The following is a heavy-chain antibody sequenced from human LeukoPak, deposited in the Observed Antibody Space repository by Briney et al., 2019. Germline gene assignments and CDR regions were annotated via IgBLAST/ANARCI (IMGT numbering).Heavy chain of an antibody. CDR3: AKGDSGSYYVYFQH. CDR2: ISWNSGSI. V-gene: IGHV3-9*01. CDR1: GFTFDDYA. J-gene: IGHJ1*01. Sequence: GGSLRLSCAASGFTFDDYAMHWVRQAPGKGLEWVSGISWNSGSIGYADSVKSRFTISRDNAKNSLYLQMNSLRAEDTALYYCAKGDSGSYYVYFQHWGQGTLVTVSS. D-gene: IGHD1-26*01.